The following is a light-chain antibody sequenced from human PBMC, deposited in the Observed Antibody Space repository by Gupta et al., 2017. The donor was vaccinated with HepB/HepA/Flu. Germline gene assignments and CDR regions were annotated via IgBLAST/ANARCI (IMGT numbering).Light chain of an antibody. CDR2: WAS. V-gene: IGKV4-1*01. CDR1: QNILYSSNNKNY. J-gene: IGKJ2*01. Sequence: DLGITHSPDSLTVSLGERATINCKSSQNILYSSNNKNYLAWYQQKPGQPPKLLIYWASTRESGVPDRFSGSGSGTDFTLTISSLQAEDVAVYYCQQYYTTPPTFGQGTKLEI. CDR3: QQYYTTPPT.